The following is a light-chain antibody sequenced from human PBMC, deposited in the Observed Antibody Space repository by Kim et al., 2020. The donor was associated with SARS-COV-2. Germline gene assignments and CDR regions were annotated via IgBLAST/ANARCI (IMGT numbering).Light chain of an antibody. CDR2: GDN. Sequence: GHMVTISCFGSSSNIGSNPVNLFQHLPGTAPRLLIYGDNQRPSGVPDRFSASKSGTSASLAISGLQSEDETYYYCATWDDSLTGGVFGGGTKLTVL. CDR1: SSNIGSNP. V-gene: IGLV1-44*01. CDR3: ATWDDSLTGGV. J-gene: IGLJ3*02.